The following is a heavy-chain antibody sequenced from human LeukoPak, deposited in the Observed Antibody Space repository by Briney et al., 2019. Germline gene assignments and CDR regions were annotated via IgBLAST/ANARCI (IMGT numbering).Heavy chain of an antibody. CDR2: IKSKTDGGTT. CDR1: GFTFRNAW. J-gene: IGHJ4*02. V-gene: IGHV3-15*01. Sequence: PGGSLRLSCAASGFTFRNAWMSWVRQAPGKGLEWVGRIKSKTDGGTTDFAAPVKGRFTISRDDSKNTLYLQMNSLKTEDTAVYYCTNYGSGSIGDYWGQGTLVTVPS. D-gene: IGHD3-10*01. CDR3: TNYGSGSIGDY.